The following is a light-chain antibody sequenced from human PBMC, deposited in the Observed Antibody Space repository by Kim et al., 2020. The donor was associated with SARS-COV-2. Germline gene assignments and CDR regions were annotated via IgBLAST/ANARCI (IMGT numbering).Light chain of an antibody. CDR3: QAWDSSTGGV. CDR2: QDN. Sequence: SYELTQPPSVSVSPGQTASITCSGDKLGDKYACWYQQKPGQSPVLVIYQDNKRPSGIPEQFSGSNSGDTATLTISGTQTMDEADYYCQAWDSSTGGVFGGGTQLTVL. J-gene: IGLJ3*02. CDR1: KLGDKY. V-gene: IGLV3-1*01.